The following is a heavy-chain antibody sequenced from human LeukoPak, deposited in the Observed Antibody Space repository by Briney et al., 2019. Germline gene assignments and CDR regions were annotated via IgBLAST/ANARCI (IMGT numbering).Heavy chain of an antibody. CDR2: ISSSGSTI. CDR3: ARHKWGSSWYKGWFDP. J-gene: IGHJ5*02. D-gene: IGHD6-13*01. CDR1: GFTFSDYY. Sequence: GGSLRLSCAASGFTFSDYYMSWIRQAPGKGLEWVSYISSSGSTIYYADSVKGRFTISRDNAKNSLYLQMNSLRAEDTAVYYCARHKWGSSWYKGWFDPWGQGTLVTVSS. V-gene: IGHV3-11*04.